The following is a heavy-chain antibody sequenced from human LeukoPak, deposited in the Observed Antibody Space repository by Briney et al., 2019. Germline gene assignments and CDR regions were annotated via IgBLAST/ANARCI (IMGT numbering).Heavy chain of an antibody. D-gene: IGHD3-3*01. J-gene: IGHJ6*02. Sequence: SETLSLTCAVYGGSFSGYYWSWIRQPPGKGLEWIGEINHSGSTNYNPSLKSRVTISVDTSKNQFSLKLSSVTAADTAVYYCARDPIFGVVDGMDVWGQGTTVTVSS. CDR1: GGSFSGYY. CDR3: ARDPIFGVVDGMDV. CDR2: INHSGST. V-gene: IGHV4-34*01.